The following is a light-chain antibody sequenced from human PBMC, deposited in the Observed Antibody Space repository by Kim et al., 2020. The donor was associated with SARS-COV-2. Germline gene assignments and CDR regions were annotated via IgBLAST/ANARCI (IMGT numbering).Light chain of an antibody. V-gene: IGLV1-40*01. CDR2: GNS. J-gene: IGLJ1*01. Sequence: ATISATGSTSNIGGGYHQHWYPQLPGPAPKPLIYGNSNRPSGVPDRFSGPRSGPSASLAITGLQAEDEADYYCQSYDSSLSEGVFGTGTKVTVL. CDR1: TSNIGGGYH. CDR3: QSYDSSLSEGV.